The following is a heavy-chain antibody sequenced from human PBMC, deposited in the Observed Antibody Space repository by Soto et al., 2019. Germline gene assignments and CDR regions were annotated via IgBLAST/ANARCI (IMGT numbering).Heavy chain of an antibody. Sequence: GGSLRLSCVASGFTFSSYGMHWVRQAPGKGLEWVAVIWYDGSDKFYADSVKGRFTISRDNSKNTLYLQMHSLTAEDTAVYYCAKGGGTTLPLDSWGQGTLVTVSS. V-gene: IGHV3-33*06. D-gene: IGHD1-7*01. CDR2: IWYDGSDK. CDR1: GFTFSSYG. CDR3: AKGGGTTLPLDS. J-gene: IGHJ4*02.